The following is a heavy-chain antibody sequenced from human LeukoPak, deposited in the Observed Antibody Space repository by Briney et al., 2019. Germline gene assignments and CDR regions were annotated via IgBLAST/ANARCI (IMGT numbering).Heavy chain of an antibody. CDR2: ISSSGSTI. D-gene: IGHD1-1*01. CDR3: AGNGDAFDI. V-gene: IGHV3-48*04. CDR1: GFTFSSYG. J-gene: IGHJ3*02. Sequence: PGRSLRLSCAASGFTFSSYGMHWVRQAPGKGLEWVSYISSSGSTIYYADSVKGRFTISRDNAKNSLYLQMNSLRAEDTAVYYCAGNGDAFDIWGQGTMVTVSS.